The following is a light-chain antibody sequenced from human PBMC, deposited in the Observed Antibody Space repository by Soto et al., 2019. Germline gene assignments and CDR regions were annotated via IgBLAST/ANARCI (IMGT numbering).Light chain of an antibody. CDR3: QQRNSWPPTFT. CDR2: DTS. Sequence: EIVLTQSPATLSLSPGERATLSCRASQSVGRFLAWYQQKTGQAPTPLLHDTSITATGIPAPFSGSGSGTDFTLTISSLEPEDFAVYYCQQRNSWPPTFTFGQGTRLEIK. J-gene: IGKJ5*01. CDR1: QSVGRF. V-gene: IGKV3-11*01.